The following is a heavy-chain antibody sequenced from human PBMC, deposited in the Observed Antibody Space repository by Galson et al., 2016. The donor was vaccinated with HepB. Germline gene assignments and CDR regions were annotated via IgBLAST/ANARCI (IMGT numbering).Heavy chain of an antibody. V-gene: IGHV3-11*01. CDR1: TFTFSDYY. Sequence: SLRLSCAASTFTFSDYYMNWLRQAPGKGLEWISYISSSGSVIYYADSVKGRFTISRDNAKNSLYLQMNSLGAEDTAVYYCATHRDNWNDGAASGYWGQGTLVTVSS. J-gene: IGHJ4*02. D-gene: IGHD1-1*01. CDR3: ATHRDNWNDGAASGY. CDR2: ISSSGSVI.